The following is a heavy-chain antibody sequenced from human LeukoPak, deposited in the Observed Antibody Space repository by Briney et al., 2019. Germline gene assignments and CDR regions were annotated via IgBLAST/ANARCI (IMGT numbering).Heavy chain of an antibody. J-gene: IGHJ4*02. D-gene: IGHD2-21*01. Sequence: GGSLRLSCAASGFTFSSYWMSWVRQAPGKGLEWVANIKQDGSEKYYVDSVKGRFTVSRDTSKNTLYLQMNSLRAEDTAIYYCAKDIFRWSFDYWGQGTLVTVSS. CDR3: AKDIFRWSFDY. CDR1: GFTFSSYW. CDR2: IKQDGSEK. V-gene: IGHV3-7*03.